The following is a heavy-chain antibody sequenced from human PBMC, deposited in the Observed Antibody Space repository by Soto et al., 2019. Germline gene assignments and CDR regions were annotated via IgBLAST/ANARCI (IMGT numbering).Heavy chain of an antibody. D-gene: IGHD3-3*01. CDR3: ARGQRFSDWFDP. J-gene: IGHJ5*02. Sequence: ATLSTTCSVSGATISGYYWTGIRQPAGKGLEWSGRIYRRGNTKYNPSLQSRVTMSLDTSNNQFSLRLTSVTAADTAVYYCARGQRFSDWFDPWGQGTLVTVS. CDR1: GATISGYY. V-gene: IGHV4-4*07. CDR2: IYRRGNT.